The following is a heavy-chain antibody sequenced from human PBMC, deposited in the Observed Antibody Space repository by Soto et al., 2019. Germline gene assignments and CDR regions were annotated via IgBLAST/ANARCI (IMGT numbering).Heavy chain of an antibody. D-gene: IGHD6-13*01. CDR3: ARVVRAAAGIRWGVDY. Sequence: RGSLRLSCAASGFTFDDYGMNWVRQAPGKGLEWVSGINWDGGSTGYADSVKGRFTISRDNAKNSLYLQMNSLRAEDTALYYCARVVRAAAGIRWGVDYWGQGTLVTVSS. J-gene: IGHJ4*02. V-gene: IGHV3-20*04. CDR2: INWDGGST. CDR1: GFTFDDYG.